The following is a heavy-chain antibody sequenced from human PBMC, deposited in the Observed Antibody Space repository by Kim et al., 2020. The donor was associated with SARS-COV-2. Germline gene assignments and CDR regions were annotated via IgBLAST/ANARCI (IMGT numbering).Heavy chain of an antibody. V-gene: IGHV1-3*01. Sequence: SVKVSCKSSGYTFTSYAMHWVRQAPGQRLEWMGWINAGNGNKNYSQKFQGRVTITRDTSASTAYMELSRLRSEDTAVYYCPTQGGGYSGYDYVPFYYWGQGTLVTVSS. J-gene: IGHJ4*02. CDR3: PTQGGGYSGYDYVPFYY. D-gene: IGHD5-12*01. CDR2: INAGNGNK. CDR1: GYTFTSYA.